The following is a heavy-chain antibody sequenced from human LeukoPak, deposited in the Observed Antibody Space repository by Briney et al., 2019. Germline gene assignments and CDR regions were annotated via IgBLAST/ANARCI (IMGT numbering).Heavy chain of an antibody. D-gene: IGHD3-9*01. J-gene: IGHJ5*02. CDR2: INHGGST. CDR3: ASGGNNYFGFDP. V-gene: IGHV4-34*01. CDR1: GGSFSGSY. Sequence: SETLSLTCAVYGGSFSGSYWSWVRQPPGKGLEWIGEINHGGSTKYNPSLKSRVTISVDRSKNQFSLKLSPVTAADTAVYYCASGGNNYFGFDPWGQGTLVTVSS.